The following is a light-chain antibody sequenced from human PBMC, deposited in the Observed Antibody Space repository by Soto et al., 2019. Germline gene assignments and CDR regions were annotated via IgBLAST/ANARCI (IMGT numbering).Light chain of an antibody. V-gene: IGLV6-57*02. J-gene: IGLJ2*01. CDR1: GGSLASNY. CDR3: QSFDVSGHVV. CDR2: EDN. Sequence: NFMLTQPHSVSGSPGKTVTISCTGSGGSLASNYVQWYQQRPGRAPTTVIYEDNDRPSGVPNRFSGSVDISSNSAFLTISGLPTDDEADYYCQSFDVSGHVVFGGGTKLTVL.